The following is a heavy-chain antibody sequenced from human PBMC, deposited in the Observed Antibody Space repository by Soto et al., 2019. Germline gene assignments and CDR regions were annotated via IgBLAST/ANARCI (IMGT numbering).Heavy chain of an antibody. D-gene: IGHD2-2*01. CDR3: ARDMHLSWFDP. Sequence: ASVKVSCKASGYTFTGYYMHWVRQAPGQGLEWMGWINPNSGGTNYPQKFQGRVTMTRDTSISTAYMELSRLRSDDTAVYYCARDMHLSWFDPWGQGTLVTVSS. CDR2: INPNSGGT. V-gene: IGHV1-2*02. CDR1: GYTFTGYY. J-gene: IGHJ5*02.